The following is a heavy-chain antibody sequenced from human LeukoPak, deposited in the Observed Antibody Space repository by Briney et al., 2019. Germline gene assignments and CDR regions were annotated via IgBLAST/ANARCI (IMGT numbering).Heavy chain of an antibody. CDR1: GGSISTYY. V-gene: IGHV4-59*01. J-gene: IGHJ1*01. D-gene: IGHD6-6*01. CDR2: IYHSGST. Sequence: SATLSLTCTVSGGSISTYYWNWIRQPPGKGLEWIGYIYHSGSTNYNPSLQSRVTISVDTSKNQFSLNLNSVTAADTAVYYCARGGAARLHFQNWGQGTLVTVSS. CDR3: ARGGAARLHFQN.